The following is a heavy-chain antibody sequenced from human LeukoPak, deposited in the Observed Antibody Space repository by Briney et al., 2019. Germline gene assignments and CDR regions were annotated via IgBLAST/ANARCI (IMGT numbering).Heavy chain of an antibody. J-gene: IGHJ4*02. Sequence: PGGSLRLSCAASGFTFSSYWMTWVRPAPGKRLEWVANIKHNGDELNYVDSVEDRFTISRDNAKNSLYLHMTSLRAEDTAVYYCARELRTFDSWGQGTLVTVSS. CDR2: IKHNGDEL. D-gene: IGHD3-16*01. CDR3: ARELRTFDS. V-gene: IGHV3-7*01. CDR1: GFTFSSYW.